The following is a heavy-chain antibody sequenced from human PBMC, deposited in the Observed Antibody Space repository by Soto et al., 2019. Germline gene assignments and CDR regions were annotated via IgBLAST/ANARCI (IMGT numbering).Heavy chain of an antibody. CDR3: AKDQGDYSAVPAIEVTARVYYYYGMDV. Sequence: GGSLRLSCAASGFTFSTYGIHWVRQAPGKGLEWVAVISCDGSNKYYADSVKGRFTISRDNSKNMVNLQMNSLRAEDTAVYYCAKDQGDYSAVPAIEVTARVYYYYGMDVWGQGATVTVSS. CDR2: ISCDGSNK. J-gene: IGHJ6*02. CDR1: GFTFSTYG. V-gene: IGHV3-30*18. D-gene: IGHD2-2*01.